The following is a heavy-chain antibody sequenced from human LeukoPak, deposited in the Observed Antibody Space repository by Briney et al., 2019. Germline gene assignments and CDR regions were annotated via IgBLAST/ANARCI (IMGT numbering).Heavy chain of an antibody. V-gene: IGHV4-59*12. CDR1: GGSISSYY. CDR3: ARDGDGDYVGY. CDR2: IYYSGST. D-gene: IGHD4-17*01. Sequence: PSETLSLACTVSGGSISSYYWSWIRQPPGKGLEWIGYIYYSGSTNYNPSLKSRVTISVDTSKNQFSLKLSSVTAADTAVYYCARDGDGDYVGYWGQGTLVTVSS. J-gene: IGHJ4*02.